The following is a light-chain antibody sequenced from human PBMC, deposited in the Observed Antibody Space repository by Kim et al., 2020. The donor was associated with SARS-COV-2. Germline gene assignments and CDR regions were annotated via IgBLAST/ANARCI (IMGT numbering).Light chain of an antibody. CDR1: SSDVGAYNY. V-gene: IGLV2-14*03. J-gene: IGLJ3*02. CDR3: SSYTSSGALV. CDR2: DVS. Sequence: QSALTQPASVSGSPGQSITISCTGTSSDVGAYNYVSWYQQHPGKAPKLMICDVSNRPSGVSNRFSGSKSGNTASLTISGLQAEDEADYYCSSYTSSGALVFGGGTKVTVL.